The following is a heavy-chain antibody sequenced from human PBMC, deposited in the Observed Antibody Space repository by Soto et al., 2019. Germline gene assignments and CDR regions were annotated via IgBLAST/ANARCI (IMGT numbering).Heavy chain of an antibody. V-gene: IGHV1-46*01. CDR1: GYTFTSYN. J-gene: IGHJ4*02. CDR3: ARGITIFGVVELFDY. Sequence: ASVKVSCKASGYTFTSYNMHWVRQAPGQGLEGMGIINPSGGSTSYAQKFQGRVTMTRDTSTSTVYMELSSLRSEDTAVYYCARGITIFGVVELFDYWGQGTLVTVSS. CDR2: INPSGGST. D-gene: IGHD3-3*01.